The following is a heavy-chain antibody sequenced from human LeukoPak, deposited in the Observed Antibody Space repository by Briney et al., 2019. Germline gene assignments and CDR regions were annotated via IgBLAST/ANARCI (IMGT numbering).Heavy chain of an antibody. Sequence: GGSLRLSCAASGFTSSDYTMNWVRQAPGKGLEWVSGISVSGGSAHYADSVKGRFTMSRDNSNNMVFLQMSSLRAEDTAVYYCANDRYCSSTNCPDYYWGQGTLVAVSS. CDR3: ANDRYCSSTNCPDYY. J-gene: IGHJ4*02. V-gene: IGHV3-23*01. CDR2: ISVSGGSA. CDR1: GFTSSDYT. D-gene: IGHD2-2*01.